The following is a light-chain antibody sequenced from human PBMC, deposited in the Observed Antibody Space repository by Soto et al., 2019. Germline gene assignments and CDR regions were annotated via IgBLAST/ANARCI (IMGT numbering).Light chain of an antibody. CDR3: QSYDSSLSAVV. J-gene: IGLJ2*01. V-gene: IGLV1-40*01. CDR1: SSNIGAGYD. CDR2: DNS. Sequence: QSVLTQPPSVSGAPGQRVTISCTGSSSNIGAGYDVHWYQQLPGTAPKLLIYDNSNRPSGVPDRFSGSKSGTSASLAITGLQAADEADYYCQSYDSSLSAVVFGGGTTLTVL.